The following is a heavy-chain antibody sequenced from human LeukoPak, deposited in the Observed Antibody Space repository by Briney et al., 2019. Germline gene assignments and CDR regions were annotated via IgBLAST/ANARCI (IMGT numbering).Heavy chain of an antibody. J-gene: IGHJ4*02. CDR3: ARQETTMVRGVHPLYYFDY. Sequence: SETLSLTCIGSGGSISSYYWSWIHQPPGKGLEWIGSIYYSGSTYYNPSLKSRVTISVDTSKNQFSLKLSSVTAADTAVYYCARQETTMVRGVHPLYYFDYWGQGTLVTVSS. CDR2: IYYSGST. V-gene: IGHV4-39*01. CDR1: GGSISSYY. D-gene: IGHD3-10*01.